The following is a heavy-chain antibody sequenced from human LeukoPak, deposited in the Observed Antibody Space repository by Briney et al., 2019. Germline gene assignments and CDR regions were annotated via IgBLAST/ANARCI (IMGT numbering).Heavy chain of an antibody. D-gene: IGHD1-26*01. CDR1: GFTFSNYA. CDR3: AKVGIVGASGYMDV. CDR2: LSGSGGST. J-gene: IGHJ6*03. V-gene: IGHV3-23*01. Sequence: GGSLRLSCAASGFTFSNYAMSWVRQAPGKGLEWVSALSGSGGSTYYADSVKGRFTISRDNSKNTLYLQMNSLRAEDTAVYYCAKVGIVGASGYMDVWGKGTTVTVSS.